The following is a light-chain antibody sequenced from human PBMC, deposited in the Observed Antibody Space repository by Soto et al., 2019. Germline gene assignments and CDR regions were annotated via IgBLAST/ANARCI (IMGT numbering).Light chain of an antibody. Sequence: ILMTQYPLSLPVTPGEPASISCRSGQSLLHSNGYNYLDWYLQKPGQSPQLLIYLGSNRSSGVPDRFSGSGSGTDFTLKISRVEAEDVGVYYCMQALQTPWTFGQGTKVDIK. CDR2: LGS. J-gene: IGKJ1*01. CDR3: MQALQTPWT. CDR1: QSLLHSNGYNY. V-gene: IGKV2-28*01.